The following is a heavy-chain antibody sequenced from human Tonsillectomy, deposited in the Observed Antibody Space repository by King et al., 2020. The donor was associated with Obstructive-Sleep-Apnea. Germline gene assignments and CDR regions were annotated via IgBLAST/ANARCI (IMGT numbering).Heavy chain of an antibody. V-gene: IGHV3-9*01. CDR3: ARIAAAGLFDY. Sequence: DVQLVESGGGLVQPGRSLRLSCAASGFTFDDYAKHWVRPAPGKGLECVSGISWNSCSIGYADSVEGRFTISRDNAKNSLYRQMNSLRAEDTALYYCARIAAAGLFDYWGQGTLVTVSS. CDR2: ISWNSCSI. CDR1: GFTFDDYA. J-gene: IGHJ4*02. D-gene: IGHD6-13*01.